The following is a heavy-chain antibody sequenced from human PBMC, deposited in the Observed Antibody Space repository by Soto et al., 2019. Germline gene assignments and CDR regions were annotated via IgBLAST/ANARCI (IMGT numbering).Heavy chain of an antibody. CDR2: ISSSSGST. CDR1: GFTFSTYA. D-gene: IGHD6-25*01. J-gene: IGHJ4*02. V-gene: IGHV3-23*01. Sequence: EVQLLESGGGLVQPGGSLRLSCAASGFTFSTYAMAWVRQAPGKGLEWVSSISSSSGSTFYADSVKGRFTISRDNSENTLSLQVNSLRAEDTAGYYGAKQPLKVPLRFDYWGQGTLVTVSS. CDR3: AKQPLKVPLRFDY.